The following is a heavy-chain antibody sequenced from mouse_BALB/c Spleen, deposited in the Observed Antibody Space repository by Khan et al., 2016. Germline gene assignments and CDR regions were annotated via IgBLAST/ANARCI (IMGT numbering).Heavy chain of an antibody. J-gene: IGHJ3*01. CDR2: ISYSGST. CDR1: GYSITSDYA. Sequence: EVQLQESGPGLVKPSQSLFLTCTVTGYSITSDYAWNWIRQFPGNKLEWMGYISYSGSTSYNPSLTSRLSITRDTSTNQIFLRLNSVTTEDTATYDWEEELGCVAYWGQGTLVPLAA. D-gene: IGHD3-3*01. CDR3: EEELGCVAY. V-gene: IGHV3-2*02.